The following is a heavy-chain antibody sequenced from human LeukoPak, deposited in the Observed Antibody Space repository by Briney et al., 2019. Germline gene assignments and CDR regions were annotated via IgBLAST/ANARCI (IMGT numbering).Heavy chain of an antibody. CDR1: GFTFDDYA. Sequence: PGGSLRLSCAASGFTFDDYAMHWVRQAPGKGLEWVSCISSSSSYIYYADSVKGRFTTSRDNAKNSLYLQMNSLRAEDTAVYYCARDLRSSGYYAFDYWGQGTLVTVSS. V-gene: IGHV3-21*01. J-gene: IGHJ4*02. CDR3: ARDLRSSGYYAFDY. CDR2: ISSSSSYI. D-gene: IGHD3-22*01.